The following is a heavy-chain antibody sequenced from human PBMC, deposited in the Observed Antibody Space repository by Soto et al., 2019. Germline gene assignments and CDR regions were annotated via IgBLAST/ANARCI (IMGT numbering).Heavy chain of an antibody. V-gene: IGHV3-21*01. CDR3: ARGRYSSSWYRGNAFDI. J-gene: IGHJ3*02. CDR1: GFTFSSYS. D-gene: IGHD6-13*01. CDR2: ISSSSSYI. Sequence: LRLSCAASGFTFSSYSMNWVRQAPGKGLEWVSSISSSSSYIYYADSVKGRFTISRDNAKNSLYLQMDSLRAEDTAVYYCARGRYSSSWYRGNAFDIWGQGTMVTVSS.